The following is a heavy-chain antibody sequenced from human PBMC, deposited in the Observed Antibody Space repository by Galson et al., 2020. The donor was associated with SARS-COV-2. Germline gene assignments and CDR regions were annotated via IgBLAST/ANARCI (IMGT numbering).Heavy chain of an antibody. V-gene: IGHV2-26*01. CDR3: ARARITMTSTDFDY. D-gene: IGHD3-22*01. CDR1: GFSLSNARMG. Sequence: KMSGPTLVKPTETLTLTCTVSGFSLSNARMGVSWIRQPPGKALEWLAHIFSNDEKSYSTSLKSRLTISKDTSKSQVVLTMTNMDPVDTATYYCARARITMTSTDFDYWGQGTLVTVSS. J-gene: IGHJ4*02. CDR2: IFSNDEK.